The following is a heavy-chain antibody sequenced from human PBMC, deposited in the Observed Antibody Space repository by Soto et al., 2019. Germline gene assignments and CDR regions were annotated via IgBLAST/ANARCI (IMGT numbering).Heavy chain of an antibody. V-gene: IGHV3-21*01. CDR3: AREGINNYNEYYFDS. D-gene: IGHD4-4*01. J-gene: IGHJ4*02. Sequence: PGGSLRLSXAASGFTFSAYSRNWVRQAPGKGLEWVSSISGSGNYTHYADFLRGRFTISRDNAKTSLYLQMNSLRAEDTAVYYCAREGINNYNEYYFDSWGQGTVVTVSS. CDR2: ISGSGNYT. CDR1: GFTFSAYS.